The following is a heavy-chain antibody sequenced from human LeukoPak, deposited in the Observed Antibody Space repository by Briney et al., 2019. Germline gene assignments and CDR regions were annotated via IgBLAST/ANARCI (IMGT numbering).Heavy chain of an antibody. V-gene: IGHV3-64*02. CDR1: GFRFSYHD. CDR2: IGAAGAHT. J-gene: IGHJ3*02. CDR3: ARELGGTKTGGFDI. Sequence: GGSLRLPCAASGFRFSYHDMHWVRQAPGKGLEFVSSIGAAGAHTFYADSVKGRFTISRDNLQSTMYLQMDGLRPEDSAVYYCARELGGTKTGGFDIWGQGTVVTVSS. D-gene: IGHD1-14*01.